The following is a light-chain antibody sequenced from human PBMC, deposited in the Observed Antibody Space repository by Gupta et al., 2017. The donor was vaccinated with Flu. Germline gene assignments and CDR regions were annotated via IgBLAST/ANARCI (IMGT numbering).Light chain of an antibody. CDR3: QQYNNWPPWT. V-gene: IGKV3-15*01. CDR2: GAS. Sequence: DIVMKQSPAALSVSPGERATLSCRASQSVSSNLAWYQQKPGQAPRLRIYGASTRATGIPARFSGSGSGTEFTLTISSLQTEDFAVDYCQQYNNWPPWTFGQGTRVEIK. J-gene: IGKJ1*01. CDR1: QSVSSN.